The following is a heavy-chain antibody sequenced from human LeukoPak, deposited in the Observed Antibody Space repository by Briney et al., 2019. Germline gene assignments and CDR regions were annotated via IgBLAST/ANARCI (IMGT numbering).Heavy chain of an antibody. V-gene: IGHV5-51*01. J-gene: IGHJ4*02. CDR3: ARHHAFTDPYYFDY. CDR1: GYSFTSYW. CDR2: IYPGDSDT. D-gene: IGHD3-3*02. Sequence: GESLKISCKGTGYSFTSYWIAWVRQVPGKGLEWMGIIYPGDSDTRYSPSFQGQVTISADKSISTAYLQWSSLKASDTAMYYCARHHAFTDPYYFDYWGQGTLVTVSS.